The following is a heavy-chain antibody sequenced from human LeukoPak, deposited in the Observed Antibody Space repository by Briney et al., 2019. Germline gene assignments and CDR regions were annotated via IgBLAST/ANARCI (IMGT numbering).Heavy chain of an antibody. CDR3: ARGYSSGHFEY. J-gene: IGHJ4*02. V-gene: IGHV3-7*01. Sequence: PGGSLRLSCAASGFTLSSYWMSWVRQAPGKGLEWVANIKQDGSEKYYVDSVKGRFTISRDNAKNSLYLQMNSLRAEDTAVYYCARGYSSGHFEYWGQGTLVTVSS. D-gene: IGHD6-19*01. CDR2: IKQDGSEK. CDR1: GFTLSSYW.